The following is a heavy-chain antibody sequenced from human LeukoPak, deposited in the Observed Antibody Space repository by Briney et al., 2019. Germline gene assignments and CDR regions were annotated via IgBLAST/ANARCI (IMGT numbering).Heavy chain of an antibody. Sequence: PSQTLSLTCTVSGGSISSADDYWGWIRQFPGQALEWIGYIYYRGNANCKPSLRSRVTISVDTSKNLFSLNLTSVTAADTAVYYCARAHGDDFDIWGPGTLVTVSS. CDR3: ARAHGDDFDI. D-gene: IGHD3-10*01. CDR2: IYYRGNA. J-gene: IGHJ4*02. CDR1: GGSISSADDY. V-gene: IGHV4-31*03.